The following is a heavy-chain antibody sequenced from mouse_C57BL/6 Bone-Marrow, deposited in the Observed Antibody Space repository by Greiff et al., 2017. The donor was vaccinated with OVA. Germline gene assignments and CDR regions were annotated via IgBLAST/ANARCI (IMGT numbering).Heavy chain of an antibody. CDR2: ISSGSSTI. J-gene: IGHJ3*01. Sequence: EVQLVESGGGLVKPGGSLKLSCAASGFTFSDYGMHWVRQAPEKGLEWVAYISSGSSTIYYADTVKGRFTISRDNAKNTLFLQMTRLRSEDTAMYYCAKGRITTFAYWGQGTLVTVSA. CDR3: AKGRITTFAY. CDR1: GFTFSDYG. D-gene: IGHD1-1*01. V-gene: IGHV5-17*01.